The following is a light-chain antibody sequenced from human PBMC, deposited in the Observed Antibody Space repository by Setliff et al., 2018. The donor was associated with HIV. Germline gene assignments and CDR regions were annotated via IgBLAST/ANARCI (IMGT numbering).Light chain of an antibody. CDR3: CSYVFGDTWI. V-gene: IGLV2-23*02. CDR2: DVT. CDR1: SSDIGDYES. Sequence: QSVLTQPASVSGSPGRSITISCTGSSSDIGDYESVSWYQQHPGEVPKLMIYDVTKRPSGVSNRFSASKSGNTASLTISGLQAEDEAHYYCCSYVFGDTWIFGGGTK. J-gene: IGLJ2*01.